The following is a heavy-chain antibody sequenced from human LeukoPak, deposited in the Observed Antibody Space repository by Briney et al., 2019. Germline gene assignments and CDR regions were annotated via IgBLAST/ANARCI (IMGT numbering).Heavy chain of an antibody. CDR2: IKQDGSEK. V-gene: IGHV3-7*01. J-gene: IGHJ4*02. Sequence: PGGSLRLSCAASGFTFSSYGMHWVRQAPGKGLEWVANIKQDGSEKYYVDSVKGRFTISRDNAKNSLYLQMNSLRAEDTAVYYCARLNTGHDYWGQGTLVTVSS. CDR3: ARLNTGHDY. CDR1: GFTFSSYG. D-gene: IGHD4-17*01.